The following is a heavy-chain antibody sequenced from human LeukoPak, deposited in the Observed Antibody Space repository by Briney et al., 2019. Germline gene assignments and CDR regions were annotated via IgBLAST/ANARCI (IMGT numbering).Heavy chain of an antibody. D-gene: IGHD3-3*01. CDR3: ARDLVAWSGYSTYYYGMDV. V-gene: IGHV3-53*04. CDR1: GFTVSSNY. J-gene: IGHJ6*02. CDR2: IYSGGST. Sequence: GGSLRLSCAASGFTVSSNYMSWVRQAPGKGLEWGSVIYSGGSTYYADSVKGRFTISRHNSKNTLYLQMNSLRAEDTAVYYCARDLVAWSGYSTYYYGMDVWGQGTTVTVSS.